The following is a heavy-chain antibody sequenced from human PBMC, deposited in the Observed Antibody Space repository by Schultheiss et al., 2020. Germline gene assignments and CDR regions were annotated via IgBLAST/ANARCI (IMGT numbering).Heavy chain of an antibody. J-gene: IGHJ6*03. CDR2: IYTSGST. CDR3: ARVGVPGYYYMDV. CDR1: DGSISSGSYY. V-gene: IGHV4-61*02. D-gene: IGHD1-1*01. Sequence: SQTLSLTCTVSDGSISSGSYYWGWIRQPPEKGLEWIGRIYTSGSTNYSPSLKSRVTISIDTSKNQFSLKLSSVTAADTAVYYCARVGVPGYYYMDVWGKGTTVTVSS.